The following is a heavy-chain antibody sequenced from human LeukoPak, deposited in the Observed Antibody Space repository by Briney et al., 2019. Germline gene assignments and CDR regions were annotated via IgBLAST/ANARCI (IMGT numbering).Heavy chain of an antibody. CDR1: GGSISSYY. J-gene: IGHJ4*02. Sequence: KTSETLSPTCTVSGGSISSYYWSWIRQPPGKGLEWIGYIYYSGSTNYNPSLKSRVTISVDTSKNQFSLKLSSVTAADTAVYYCARDLRYGYLDYWGQGTLVTVSS. CDR3: ARDLRYGYLDY. D-gene: IGHD3-10*01. CDR2: IYYSGST. V-gene: IGHV4-59*01.